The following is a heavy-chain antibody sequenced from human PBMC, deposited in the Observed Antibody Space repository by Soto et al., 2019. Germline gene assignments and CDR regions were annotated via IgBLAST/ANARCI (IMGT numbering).Heavy chain of an antibody. CDR3: AMVGLMADAIEGGAFCT. V-gene: IGHV1-18*04. J-gene: IGHJ3*02. CDR1: GYTFTSYG. Sequence: QVQLVQSGAEVKNPGASVKVSCKASGYTFTSYGISWVRQAPGQGLEWMGWSSAYNGNTNYAQKLQASDTMTKDTTTRTAYVELSSLRSDDTAVYYFAMVGLMADAIEGGAFCTCGQGTMVTVAS. D-gene: IGHD2-8*01. CDR2: SSAYNGNT.